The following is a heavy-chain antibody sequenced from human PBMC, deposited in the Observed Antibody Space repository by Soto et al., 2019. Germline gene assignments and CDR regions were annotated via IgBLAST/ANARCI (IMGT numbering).Heavy chain of an antibody. J-gene: IGHJ6*04. CDR1: GFTFSSYG. CDR3: AKAVATEGKHYYYGMDV. CDR2: ISYDGSNK. V-gene: IGHV3-30*18. D-gene: IGHD5-12*01. Sequence: GGSLRLSCAASGFTFSSYGMHWVRQAPGKGLEWVAVISYDGSNKYYADSVKGRFTISRDNSKNTLYLQMNSLRAEDTAVYYCAKAVATEGKHYYYGMDVWGKGTTVTVSS.